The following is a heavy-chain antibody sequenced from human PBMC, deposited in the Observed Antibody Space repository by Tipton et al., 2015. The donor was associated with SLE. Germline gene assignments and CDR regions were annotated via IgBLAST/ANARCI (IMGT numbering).Heavy chain of an antibody. Sequence: TLSLTCTVSGGSISSSSYYWGWIRQPPGKGLEWIGYIYYSGSTNYNPSLKSRVTISVDTSKNQFSLKLSSVTAADTAVYYCARGPYPDYWGQGTLVTVSS. CDR3: ARGPYPDY. CDR1: GGSISSSSYY. V-gene: IGHV4-61*05. CDR2: IYYSGST. J-gene: IGHJ4*02.